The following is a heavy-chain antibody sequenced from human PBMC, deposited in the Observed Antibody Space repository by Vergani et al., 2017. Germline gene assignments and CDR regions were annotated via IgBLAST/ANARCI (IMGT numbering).Heavy chain of an antibody. J-gene: IGHJ4*02. V-gene: IGHV3-23*04. D-gene: IGHD6-13*01. Sequence: VQLVESGGGVVQPGRSLRLSCAGSGFTFSNYAMNWVRQAPGKGLEWVSAIGVRDTTYYADSVKGRFTISRDNTKNTVYLQMNSLRAEDTAVYYCAKLLGTSWYVGYWGQGTLVTVSS. CDR3: AKLLGTSWYVGY. CDR2: IGVRDTT. CDR1: GFTFSNYA.